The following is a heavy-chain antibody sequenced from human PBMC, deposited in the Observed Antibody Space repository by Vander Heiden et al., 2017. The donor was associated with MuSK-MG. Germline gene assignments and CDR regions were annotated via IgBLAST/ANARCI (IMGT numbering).Heavy chain of an antibody. Sequence: QLQLQESGPGLVKPSETLSLTCTVSGGSISSSSYYWGWIRQPPGKGLEWIGSIYYSGSTYYNPALKSRVTISVDTSKNQFSLKMSSVTAADTAVYYYARRSGGEPRTFDYWGQGTLVTVSS. V-gene: IGHV4-39*01. J-gene: IGHJ4*02. CDR3: ARRSGGEPRTFDY. CDR2: IYYSGST. D-gene: IGHD3-16*01. CDR1: GGSISSSSYY.